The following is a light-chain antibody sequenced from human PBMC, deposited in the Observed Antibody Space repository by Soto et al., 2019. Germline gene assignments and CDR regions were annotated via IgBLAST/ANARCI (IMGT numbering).Light chain of an antibody. J-gene: IGKJ4*01. CDR1: QSVQSN. CDR3: QQYSNWPLT. V-gene: IGKV3-15*01. CDR2: GAS. Sequence: EIVMTQSPATLSVSPGERATLSCRASQSVQSNLAWYQQKPGQAPRLLIYGASTRATGVPARFSGSGSGTEFSLTVSSLQSEDFAVYYCQQYSNWPLTFGGGTKVEIK.